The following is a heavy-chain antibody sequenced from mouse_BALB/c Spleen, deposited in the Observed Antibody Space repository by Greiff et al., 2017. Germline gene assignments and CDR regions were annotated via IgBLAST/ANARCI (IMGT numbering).Heavy chain of an antibody. CDR1: GYTFTSYW. V-gene: IGHV1-7*01. D-gene: IGHD1-1*01. CDR3: ARSSYYGSSHFDY. Sequence: VQLKESGAELAKPGASVKMSCKASGYTFTSYWMHWVKQRPGQGLEWIGYINPSTGYTEYNQKFKDKATLTADKSSSTAYMQLSSLTSEDSAVYYCARSSYYGSSHFDYWGQGTTLTVSS. J-gene: IGHJ2*01. CDR2: INPSTGYT.